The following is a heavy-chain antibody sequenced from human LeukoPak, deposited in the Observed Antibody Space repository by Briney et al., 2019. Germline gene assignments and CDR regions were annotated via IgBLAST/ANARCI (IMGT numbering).Heavy chain of an antibody. CDR1: GFTFRSSE. CDR2: ISSSGTTI. Sequence: TGGSLRLSCAASGFTFRSSEMNWVRQAPGKGLERVSYISSSGTTIYYADSVKGRFTISRDNAKNSLYLQMNSLRAEDTAIYYCAGGGWRDWGQGALVTVSS. CDR3: AGGGWRD. D-gene: IGHD5-24*01. J-gene: IGHJ4*02. V-gene: IGHV3-48*03.